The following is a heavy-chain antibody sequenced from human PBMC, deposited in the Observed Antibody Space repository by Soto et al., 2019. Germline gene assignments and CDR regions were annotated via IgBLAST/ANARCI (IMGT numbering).Heavy chain of an antibody. CDR1: GGTFSSYA. CDR3: AARYDSSGYPFDY. J-gene: IGHJ4*02. CDR2: IIPIFGTA. D-gene: IGHD3-22*01. Sequence: SVQVSCNASGGTFSSYAISWVRQAPGQGLEWMGGIIPIFGTANYAQKFQGRVTITADESTSTAYMELSSLRSEDKAVYYCAARYDSSGYPFDYWGQGTLVTVSS. V-gene: IGHV1-69*13.